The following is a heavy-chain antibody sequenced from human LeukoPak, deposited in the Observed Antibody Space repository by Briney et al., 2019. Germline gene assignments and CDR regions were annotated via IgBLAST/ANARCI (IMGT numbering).Heavy chain of an antibody. V-gene: IGHV4-34*01. CDR1: GGSLSNYY. J-gene: IGHJ5*02. Sequence: SETLSLTCAVYGGSLSNYYWSWIRQPLGKGLEWIGEINHSGSTKFNPSLKSRVTILVAMSKSQFSLELRSVTAADTAVYYCARGPASGSDFAWFDPWGQGTLVTVSS. D-gene: IGHD3-10*01. CDR2: INHSGST. CDR3: ARGPASGSDFAWFDP.